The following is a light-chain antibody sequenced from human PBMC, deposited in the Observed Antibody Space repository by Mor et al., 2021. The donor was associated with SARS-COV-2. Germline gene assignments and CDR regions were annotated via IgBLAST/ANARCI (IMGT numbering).Light chain of an antibody. V-gene: IGKV1-39*01. CDR3: QQTYKTPIT. CDR1: SISTY. CDR2: GAS. Sequence: SISTYLNWYHQKPGKAPKLLIYGASSLQSGVPSRFSGSGSGSDFTLTISCLLPEDFSTYFCQQTYKTPITFGHGTRLE. J-gene: IGKJ5*01.